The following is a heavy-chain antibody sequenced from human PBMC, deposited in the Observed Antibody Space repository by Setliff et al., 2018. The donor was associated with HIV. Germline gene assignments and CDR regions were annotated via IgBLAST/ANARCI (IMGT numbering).Heavy chain of an antibody. CDR2: IYPGDSDT. D-gene: IGHD6-19*01. Sequence: GESLKISCKGSGYIFTSYWIGWVRQMPGKGLEWMGIIYPGDSDTRYSPSFQGHVTMSADKSISTAYLQWSSLKASDTAMYYCARSIVVAGHFDYWGQGTLVTVSS. V-gene: IGHV5-51*01. CDR1: GYIFTSYW. CDR3: ARSIVVAGHFDY. J-gene: IGHJ4*02.